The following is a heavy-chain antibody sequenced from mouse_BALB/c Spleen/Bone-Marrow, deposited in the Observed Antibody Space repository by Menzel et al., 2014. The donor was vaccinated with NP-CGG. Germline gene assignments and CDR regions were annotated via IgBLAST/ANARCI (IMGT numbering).Heavy chain of an antibody. Sequence: EVHLVESGGGLVQPGGSRKLSCAASGFTFSSFEMHWVRQAPEKGLERVAYISSGSSTIYYADTVKGRFTISRDNPKNTLFLQMTSLRSEDTAMYYCARGITTGFAYWGQGTLVTVSA. CDR2: ISSGSSTI. V-gene: IGHV5-17*02. CDR3: ARGITTGFAY. CDR1: GFTFSSFE. D-gene: IGHD2-4*01. J-gene: IGHJ3*01.